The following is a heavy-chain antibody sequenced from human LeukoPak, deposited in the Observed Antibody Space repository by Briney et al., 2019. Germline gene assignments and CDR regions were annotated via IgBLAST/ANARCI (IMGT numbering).Heavy chain of an antibody. D-gene: IGHD6-19*01. Sequence: GGSLRLSCAASGFTVSSNYMSWVRQAPGKGLEWVSVIYSGGSTYYADSVKGRFTTSRDNSKNPLYLQMNSLRAEDTAVYYCARESVAGYYFDYWGQETLVTVSS. CDR1: GFTVSSNY. CDR2: IYSGGST. CDR3: ARESVAGYYFDY. J-gene: IGHJ4*02. V-gene: IGHV3-66*01.